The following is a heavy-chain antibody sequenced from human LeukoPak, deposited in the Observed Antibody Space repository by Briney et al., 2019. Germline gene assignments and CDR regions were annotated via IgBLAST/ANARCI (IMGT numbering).Heavy chain of an antibody. CDR2: ISYDGSNK. CDR3: AKDALEVLRYFDWLSYRYYFDY. CDR1: GFTFSSYA. D-gene: IGHD3-9*01. J-gene: IGHJ4*02. V-gene: IGHV3-30-3*01. Sequence: GGSLRLSCAASGFTFSSYAMHWVRQAPGKGLEWVAVISYDGSNKYYADSVKGRFTISRDNSKNTLYLQMNSLRAEDTAVYYCAKDALEVLRYFDWLSYRYYFDYWGQGTLVTVSS.